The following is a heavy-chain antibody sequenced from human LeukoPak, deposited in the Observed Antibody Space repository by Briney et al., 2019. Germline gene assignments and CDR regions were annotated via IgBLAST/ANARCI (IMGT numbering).Heavy chain of an antibody. CDR1: GGSFSGYY. CDR2: INHSGST. D-gene: IGHD5-18*01. CDR3: ARHRIQLWKRGGNRFDP. V-gene: IGHV4-34*01. J-gene: IGHJ5*02. Sequence: SETLSLTCAVYGGSFSGYYWSWIRQPPGKGLEWIGEINHSGSTNYNPSLKSRVTISVDTSKNQFSLKLSSVTAADTAVYYCARHRIQLWKRGGNRFDPWGQGTLVTVSS.